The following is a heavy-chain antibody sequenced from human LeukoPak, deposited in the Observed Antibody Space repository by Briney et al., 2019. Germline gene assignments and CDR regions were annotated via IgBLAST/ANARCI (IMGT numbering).Heavy chain of an antibody. CDR3: SRYSSGWYEAFDI. CDR2: IYTSGST. V-gene: IGHV4-4*07. D-gene: IGHD6-19*01. CDR1: GGSISSYY. J-gene: IGHJ3*02. Sequence: SSETLSLTCTASGGSISSYYWSWIRQPAGKGLECIGRIYTSGSTNYNPSLKSRVTMSVDTSKTQFSLKLSSVTAADTAVYYCSRYSSGWYEAFDIWGQGTMVTVSS.